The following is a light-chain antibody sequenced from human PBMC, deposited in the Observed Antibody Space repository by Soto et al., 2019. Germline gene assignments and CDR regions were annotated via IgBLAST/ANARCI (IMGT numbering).Light chain of an antibody. V-gene: IGLV1-51*01. J-gene: IGLJ1*01. CDR3: GTWDTSLSAGGV. Sequence: QSVLTQPPSVSAAPGQKVTISCSGSNSNIGNSYVSWYQQLPGTAPKLLIYDDNKRPSGIPDRFSGSKSGTSVTLGITGLQTGDEADYYCGTWDTSLSAGGVFGTGTKVTVL. CDR2: DDN. CDR1: NSNIGNSY.